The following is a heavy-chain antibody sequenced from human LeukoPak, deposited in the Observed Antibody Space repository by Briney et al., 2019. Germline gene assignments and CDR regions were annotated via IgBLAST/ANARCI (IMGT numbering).Heavy chain of an antibody. CDR2: IKQDGSEK. Sequence: PGGSLTLSRAASGCTLSSYSMNWLRPAPGKGLEWVANIKQDGSEKYYVDSVKGRFTIPRDNAKNSLYLQMNSLRAEDTAVYYCARDFRRIGYCSSTSCYTYYYGMDVWGKGTTVTVSS. CDR3: ARDFRRIGYCSSTSCYTYYYGMDV. J-gene: IGHJ6*04. V-gene: IGHV3-7*03. CDR1: GCTLSSYS. D-gene: IGHD2-2*02.